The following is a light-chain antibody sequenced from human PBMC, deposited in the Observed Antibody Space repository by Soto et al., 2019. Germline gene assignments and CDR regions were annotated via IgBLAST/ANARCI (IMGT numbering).Light chain of an antibody. CDR2: EVS. J-gene: IGLJ1*01. V-gene: IGLV2-8*01. CDR1: SSDIGAYNY. CDR3: SSYAGSNNFV. Sequence: QSALTQPPSASGSLGQSLTISCTGTSSDIGAYNYVSWYQQHPGKAPKNIISEVSRRPSGVPERFSGSKSGNTASLTVSGLQADDEGHYYCSSYAGSNNFVFGTGTKLTVL.